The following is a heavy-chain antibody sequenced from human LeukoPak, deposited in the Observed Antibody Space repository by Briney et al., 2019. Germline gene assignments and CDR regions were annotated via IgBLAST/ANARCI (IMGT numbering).Heavy chain of an antibody. V-gene: IGHV3-7*01. J-gene: IGHJ6*03. D-gene: IGHD4-11*01. Sequence: AVSLRLSCAASGFNFGDYWMSWVRQAPGKGLEWVANIKPDGSDQYYVDSVEGRFTISRDNARNSLSLHMISLGADDSAVYHCVRQTNPEAPTYYYYYMGVWGRGTTVTVSS. CDR3: VRQTNPEAPTYYYYYMGV. CDR2: IKPDGSDQ. CDR1: GFNFGDYW.